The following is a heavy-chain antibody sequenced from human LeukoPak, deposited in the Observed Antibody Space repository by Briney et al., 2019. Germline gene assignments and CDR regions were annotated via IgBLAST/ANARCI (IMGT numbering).Heavy chain of an antibody. D-gene: IGHD6-13*01. J-gene: IGHJ5*02. CDR3: ARAPAGIAAA. CDR2: IKQDGSEK. Sequence: PGGSLRLSCAAPGFTFSSYWMSWVRQAPGKGLEWVANIKQDGSEKYYVDSVKGRFTISRDNAKNSLYLQMNSLRAEDTAVYYCARAPAGIAAAWGQGTLVTVSS. CDR1: GFTFSSYW. V-gene: IGHV3-7*01.